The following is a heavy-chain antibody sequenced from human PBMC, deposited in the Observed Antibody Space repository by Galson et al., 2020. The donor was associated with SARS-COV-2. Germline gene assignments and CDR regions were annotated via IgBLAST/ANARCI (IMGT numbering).Heavy chain of an antibody. CDR2: IQIDGINK. V-gene: IGHV3-30*02. D-gene: IGHD4-4*01. CDR1: GFTFSTYG. Sequence: GGSLRLSCAASGFTFSTYGMHWVRQAPGKGLEWVAFIQIDGINKYYADSVKGRFTISRDNSKNTLYLQMNSLRAEDKAVYYCARRHDYINSNWFVPWGKGTLVTVSS. J-gene: IGHJ5*02. CDR3: ARRHDYINSNWFVP.